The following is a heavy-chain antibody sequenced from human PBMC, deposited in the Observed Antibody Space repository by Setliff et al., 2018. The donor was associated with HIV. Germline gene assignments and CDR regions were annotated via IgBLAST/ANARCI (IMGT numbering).Heavy chain of an antibody. CDR2: MDGDGKYI. CDR1: GFTFSTYW. J-gene: IGHJ4*02. V-gene: IGHV3-74*01. Sequence: GGSLRLSCAASGFTFSTYWMQWVRQAPGEGLVCVSRMDGDGKYIFYADSVKGRFTISRDNSKNTLYLQMNSLRAEDTAQYYCVKDWGADDSKPWLSNWGQGTLVTVSS. D-gene: IGHD3-22*01. CDR3: VKDWGADDSKPWLSN.